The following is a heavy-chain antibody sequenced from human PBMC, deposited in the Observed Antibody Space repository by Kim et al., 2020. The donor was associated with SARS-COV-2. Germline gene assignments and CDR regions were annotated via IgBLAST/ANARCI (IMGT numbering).Heavy chain of an antibody. J-gene: IGHJ6*03. CDR2: ISYDGSNK. D-gene: IGHD6-6*01. V-gene: IGHV3-30-3*01. Sequence: GGSLRLSCAASGFTFSSYAMHWVRQAPGKGLEWVAVISYDGSNKYYADSVKGRFTISRDNSKNTLYLQMNSLRAEDTAVYYCARDRVRGSRIAAHPIYYMDVWGKGTTVTVSS. CDR3: ARDRVRGSRIAAHPIYYMDV. CDR1: GFTFSSYA.